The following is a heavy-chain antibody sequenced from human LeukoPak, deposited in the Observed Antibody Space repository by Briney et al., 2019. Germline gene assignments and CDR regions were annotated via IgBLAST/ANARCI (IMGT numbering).Heavy chain of an antibody. J-gene: IGHJ5*02. Sequence: GGSLRLSCAASGFTFSSYSMNWVRQAPGKGLEWVSYISSSSSTIYYADSVKGRLTISRDNAKNSLYLQMNSLRAEDTAVYYCARTLLYYYDSSGLHPWGQGTLVTVSS. CDR3: ARTLLYYYDSSGLHP. D-gene: IGHD3-22*01. V-gene: IGHV3-48*01. CDR2: ISSSSSTI. CDR1: GFTFSSYS.